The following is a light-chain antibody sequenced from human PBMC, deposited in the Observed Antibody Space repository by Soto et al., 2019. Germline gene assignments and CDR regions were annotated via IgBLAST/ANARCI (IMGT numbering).Light chain of an antibody. J-gene: IGKJ3*01. CDR2: DAS. V-gene: IGKV1-5*01. CDR1: QSISSW. Sequence: DIQMTQSPSTLSASVGDRVTITCRASQSISSWLAWYQQKPVKAPKLLIYDASSLESGVPSRFSGSGSGTEFPLTISSLQPDDFATYYCPQYNSYSPEVTFGPGTKVDIK. CDR3: PQYNSYSPEVT.